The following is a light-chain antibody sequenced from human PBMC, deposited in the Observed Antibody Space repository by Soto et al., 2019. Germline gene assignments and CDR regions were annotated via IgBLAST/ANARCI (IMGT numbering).Light chain of an antibody. J-gene: IGLJ1*01. CDR3: TSYTTSSNLYV. CDR2: DVS. CDR1: SSDVGAYNY. Sequence: QSVLTQPASVSGSPGQSITISCTGTSSDVGAYNYVSWYQQHPGKAPKLIIYDVSNRPSGISNRFSGSKSANTASLTISGLQTEDEADYFCTSYTTSSNLYVFGTGTKVTVL. V-gene: IGLV2-14*01.